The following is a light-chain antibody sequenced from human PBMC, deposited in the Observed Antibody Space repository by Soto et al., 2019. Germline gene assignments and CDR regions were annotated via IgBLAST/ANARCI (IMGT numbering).Light chain of an antibody. J-gene: IGKJ5*01. CDR2: DAS. V-gene: IGKV1-33*01. CDR3: QQYDNLPIT. Sequence: DIQMTQSPSSLSPSVGDRVTITCQASQDISNYLNWYQHKPGKAPKLLIYDASNLETGVPSRFSGSGSGTDFTFTISSLQPEDIATYYCQQYDNLPITFGQGTRLEIK. CDR1: QDISNY.